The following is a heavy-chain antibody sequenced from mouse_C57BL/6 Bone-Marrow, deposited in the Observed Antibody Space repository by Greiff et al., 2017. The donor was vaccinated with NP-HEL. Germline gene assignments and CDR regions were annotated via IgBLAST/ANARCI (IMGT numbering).Heavy chain of an antibody. CDR2: INPSSGYT. J-gene: IGHJ4*01. Sequence: VQLQQSGAELAKPGASVKLSCKASGYTFTSYWMHWVKQRPGQGLEWIGYINPSSGYTKYNQKFKDKATLTADKSSSTAYMQLSSLTYEDSAVYYCSKEVSDYYAMDYWGQGTSVTVSS. CDR3: SKEVSDYYAMDY. CDR1: GYTFTSYW. D-gene: IGHD1-3*01. V-gene: IGHV1-7*01.